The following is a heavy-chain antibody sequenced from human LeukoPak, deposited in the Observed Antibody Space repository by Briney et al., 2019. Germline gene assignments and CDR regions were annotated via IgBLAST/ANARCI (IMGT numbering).Heavy chain of an antibody. Sequence: ASVKVSCKASGYTFTSYYMHWVRQAPGQGLEWMGIINPSGGSTSYAQKFQGRVTMTRNTSISTAYMELNSLRSEDTAVYYCARGPGGYSGYDVPLDFDYWGQGTLVTVSS. CDR1: GYTFTSYY. V-gene: IGHV1-46*01. J-gene: IGHJ4*02. CDR3: ARGPGGYSGYDVPLDFDY. D-gene: IGHD5-12*01. CDR2: INPSGGST.